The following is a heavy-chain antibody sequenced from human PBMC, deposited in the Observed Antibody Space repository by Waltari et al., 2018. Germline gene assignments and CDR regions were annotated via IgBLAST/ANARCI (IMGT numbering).Heavy chain of an antibody. Sequence: QVQLQESGPGLVKPSETLSLTCTVSGGSISSYYWSWIRQPPGKGLEWIGYIYYSGSTNYNPSLKSRVTISVDTSKNQFSLKLSSVTAADTAVYYCARATQLELLYAFDIWGQGTMVTVSS. CDR1: GGSISSYY. J-gene: IGHJ3*02. CDR2: IYYSGST. V-gene: IGHV4-59*01. D-gene: IGHD1-7*01. CDR3: ARATQLELLYAFDI.